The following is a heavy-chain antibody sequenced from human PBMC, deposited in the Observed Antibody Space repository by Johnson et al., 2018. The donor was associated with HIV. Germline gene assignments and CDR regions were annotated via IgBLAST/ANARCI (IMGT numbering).Heavy chain of an antibody. J-gene: IGHJ3*01. CDR1: GFTFSNYG. CDR2: IPCDGDNK. V-gene: IGHV3-30*03. CDR3: ARAFDPRAFEL. Sequence: QVQLVESGGGVVQPGRSLRLPCAASGFTFSNYGMYWVHQAPGKGLEWVALIPCDGDNKYYPDSVRGRFTISRDISKNTLYLQMNSLRAEETAVYYCARAFDPRAFELWGQGTMVTVSS. D-gene: IGHD2/OR15-2a*01.